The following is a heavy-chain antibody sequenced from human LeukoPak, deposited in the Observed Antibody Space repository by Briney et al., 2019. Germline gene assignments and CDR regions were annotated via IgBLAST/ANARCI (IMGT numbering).Heavy chain of an antibody. J-gene: IGHJ4*02. V-gene: IGHV3-21*01. D-gene: IGHD3-3*01. CDR2: ISSSSSYI. Sequence: PGGSLRLSCAASGFTFSSYSMSWVRQAPGKGLEWVSSISSSSSYIYYADSVKGRFTISRDNAKNSLYLQMNSLRAEDTAVYYCARDTTYYDFWSGYSNFDYWGQGTLVTVSS. CDR3: ARDTTYYDFWSGYSNFDY. CDR1: GFTFSSYS.